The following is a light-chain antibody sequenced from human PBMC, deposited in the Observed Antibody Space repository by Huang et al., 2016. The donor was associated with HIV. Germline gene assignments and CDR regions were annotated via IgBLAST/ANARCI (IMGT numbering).Light chain of an antibody. CDR1: QSVSTY. CDR3: QQRSKWPLT. CDR2: DAS. V-gene: IGKV3-11*01. J-gene: IGKJ4*01. Sequence: EIVLTQSPATLSLSPGERATLSCRASQSVSTYLAWYQQKPGQAPRLLIYDASNRAAGIPARFSGSGSGTDFTLTISSLEPEDFAVYSCQQRSKWPLTLGGGTKVEIK.